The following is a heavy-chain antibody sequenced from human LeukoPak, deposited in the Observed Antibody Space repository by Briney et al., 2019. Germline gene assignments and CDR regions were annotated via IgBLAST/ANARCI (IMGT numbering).Heavy chain of an antibody. D-gene: IGHD2-15*01. Sequence: GASVKVSCKASGYTFTGYYMHWVRQAPGQGLEWMGWINPNSGGTNYAQKFQGRVTMTRDRSISTAYMELSRLRSDDTAVYYCARGGLRLSGGGFDYWGQGTLVTVSS. J-gene: IGHJ4*02. CDR3: ARGGLRLSGGGFDY. CDR1: GYTFTGYY. V-gene: IGHV1-2*02. CDR2: INPNSGGT.